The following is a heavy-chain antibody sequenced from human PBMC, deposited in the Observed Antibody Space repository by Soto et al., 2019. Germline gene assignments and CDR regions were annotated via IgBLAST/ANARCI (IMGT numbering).Heavy chain of an antibody. CDR1: GFTFSSYG. V-gene: IGHV3-30*18. Sequence: GGSLRLSCAASGFTFSSYGMHWVRQAPGKGLEWVAVISYDGSNKYYADSVKGRFTISRDNSKNTLYLQMNSLRAEDTAVYYCAKPGGTGTSNWFDPWGQGTLVTVSS. CDR2: ISYDGSNK. CDR3: AKPGGTGTSNWFDP. J-gene: IGHJ5*02. D-gene: IGHD1-1*01.